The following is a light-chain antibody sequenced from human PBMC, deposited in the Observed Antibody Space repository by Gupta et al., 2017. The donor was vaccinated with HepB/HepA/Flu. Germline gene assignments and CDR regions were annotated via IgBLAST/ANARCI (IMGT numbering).Light chain of an antibody. J-gene: IGKJ3*01. V-gene: IGKV3-11*01. CDR2: DAS. CDR3: QQRSNWPPRVT. Sequence: VLTQSPATLSLSPGERATLSCRASQSVSSYLAWYQQNPGQAPRLFIYDASNRATGIPARFSGSGSGTDFTHTISSLEHEDFAADYCQQRSNWPPRVTFGPGTKVDIK. CDR1: QSVSSY.